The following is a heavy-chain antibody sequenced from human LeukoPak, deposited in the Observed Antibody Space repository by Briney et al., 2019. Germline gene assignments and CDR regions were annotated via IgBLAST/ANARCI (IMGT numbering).Heavy chain of an antibody. Sequence: PSETLSLTCAVYGGSFSGYYWSWIRQPPGKGLEWIGEINHSGSTNYSPSLKSRVTISVDTSKNQFSLKLSSVTAADTAVYYCARDGLWIQNAFDIWGQGTMVTVSS. D-gene: IGHD5-18*01. CDR2: INHSGST. CDR1: GGSFSGYY. J-gene: IGHJ3*02. V-gene: IGHV4-34*01. CDR3: ARDGLWIQNAFDI.